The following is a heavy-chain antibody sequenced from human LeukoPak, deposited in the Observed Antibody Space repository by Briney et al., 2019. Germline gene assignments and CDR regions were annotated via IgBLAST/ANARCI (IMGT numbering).Heavy chain of an antibody. CDR2: IYSGGST. D-gene: IGHD3-3*01. CDR3: ARLDITIFGVVN. Sequence: GGSLRLSCAASGFTVSSNYMSWVRQAPGKGLEWVSVIYSGGSTYYADSVKGRFTISRDNSKNTLYLQMNSLRAEDTAVYYCARLDITIFGVVNWGQGTLVTVSS. J-gene: IGHJ4*02. V-gene: IGHV3-53*01. CDR1: GFTVSSNY.